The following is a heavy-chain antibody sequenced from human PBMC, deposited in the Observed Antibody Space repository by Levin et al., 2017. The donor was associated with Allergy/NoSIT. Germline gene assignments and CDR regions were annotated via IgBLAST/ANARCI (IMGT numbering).Heavy chain of an antibody. CDR3: ARDHGDYGDYSEAFDY. CDR2: IYSGGST. D-gene: IGHD4-17*01. J-gene: IGHJ4*02. V-gene: IGHV3-53*01. CDR1: GFTVSSNY. Sequence: QTGGSLRLSCAASGFTVSSNYMSWVRQAPGKGLEWVSVIYSGGSTYYADSVKGRFTISRDNSKNTLYLQMNSLRAEDTAVYYCARDHGDYGDYSEAFDYWGQGTLVTVSS.